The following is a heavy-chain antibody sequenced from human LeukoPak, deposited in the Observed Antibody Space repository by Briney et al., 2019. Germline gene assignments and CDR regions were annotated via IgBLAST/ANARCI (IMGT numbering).Heavy chain of an antibody. V-gene: IGHV4-38-2*01. CDR3: ARKIAAAGTMAGWFDP. Sequence: PWETLSLTCAVSGYSLSSGYYWDWIRQPPGKGLEWIGSIYHSGSTYYNPSLKSRVTISVDTSKNQFSLKLSSVTAADTAVYYCARKIAAAGTMAGWFDPWGQGTLVTVSS. D-gene: IGHD6-13*01. CDR1: GYSLSSGYY. CDR2: IYHSGST. J-gene: IGHJ5*02.